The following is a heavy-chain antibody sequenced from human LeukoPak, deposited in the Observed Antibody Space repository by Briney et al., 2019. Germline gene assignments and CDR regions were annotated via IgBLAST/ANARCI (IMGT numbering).Heavy chain of an antibody. Sequence: GGSLRLSCAASGFTFSSYGMHWVRQAPGKGLEWVAFIRYDGSNKYYADSVKGRFTISRDNAKNSLYLQMNSLRAEDTAVYYCARDLWVEMATITEDYWGQGTLVTVSS. V-gene: IGHV3-30*02. CDR3: ARDLWVEMATITEDY. D-gene: IGHD5-24*01. CDR1: GFTFSSYG. CDR2: IRYDGSNK. J-gene: IGHJ4*02.